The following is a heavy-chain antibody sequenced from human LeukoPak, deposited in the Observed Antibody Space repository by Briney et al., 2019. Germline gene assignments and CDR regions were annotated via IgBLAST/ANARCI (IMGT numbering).Heavy chain of an antibody. CDR1: ADSITSYY. D-gene: IGHD3-22*01. CDR2: IYYSGST. V-gene: IGHV4-59*01. Sequence: SETLSLTCTVSADSITSYYWSWIRQPPGKGLEWIAYIYYSGSTDYNPSLKSRITISVDTSKNQFSLKLSSVTAADTAVYYCVRVVSYDSIGYYFDYCGQETLVTVSS. J-gene: IGHJ4*02. CDR3: VRVVSYDSIGYYFDY.